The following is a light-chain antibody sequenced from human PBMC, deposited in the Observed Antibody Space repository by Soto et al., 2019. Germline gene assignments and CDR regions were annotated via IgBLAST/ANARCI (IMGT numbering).Light chain of an antibody. CDR1: SSDVGGYNY. CDR2: EVS. V-gene: IGLV2-14*01. CDR3: TSYTSDNRSYV. Sequence: QSALTQPASVSGSPGQSITISCTGTSSDVGGYNYVSWYQQHPGKAPKLIIYEVSNRPSGVSNRFSGSKSGNTASLTVSGLQAEDEAHYYCTSYTSDNRSYVFGTGTKLTVL. J-gene: IGLJ1*01.